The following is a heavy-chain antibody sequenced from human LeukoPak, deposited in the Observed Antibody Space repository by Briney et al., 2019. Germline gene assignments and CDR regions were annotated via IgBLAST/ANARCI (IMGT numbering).Heavy chain of an antibody. Sequence: PGGSLRLSCAASEFTFGSYWMSWVRQAPGKGLEWVANIKQDGSEKYYVDSVKGRLTVSRDNAKKSLYLQMNSLRAEDTAVYYCARIYYDTSGDDWGQGTLVTVSS. CDR3: ARIYYDTSGDD. V-gene: IGHV3-7*01. D-gene: IGHD3-22*01. J-gene: IGHJ4*02. CDR1: EFTFGSYW. CDR2: IKQDGSEK.